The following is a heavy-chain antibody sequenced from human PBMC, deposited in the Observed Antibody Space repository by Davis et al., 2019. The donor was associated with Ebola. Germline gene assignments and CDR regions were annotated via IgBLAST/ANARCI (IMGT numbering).Heavy chain of an antibody. Sequence: ETLSLTCTVSGGSISSSSYYWVWIRQPPGKGLEWVATIKDNESVQFYVDSVKGRFTISRDNAKSSVFLQMNSLRGDDTAVYSCGRGTAFEIWGQGAMVTVSS. CDR1: GGSISSSSYY. J-gene: IGHJ3*02. CDR3: GRGTAFEI. V-gene: IGHV3-7*01. CDR2: IKDNESVQ.